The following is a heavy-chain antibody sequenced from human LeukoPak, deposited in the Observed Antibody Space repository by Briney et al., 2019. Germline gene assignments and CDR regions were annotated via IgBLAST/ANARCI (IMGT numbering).Heavy chain of an antibody. J-gene: IGHJ4*02. CDR2: VSYSGST. Sequence: SETLSLTCTVSGDSFSSTYYWGWIRQPPGKGLEWIGSVSYSGSTYYIPSLKSRVTISVDTSKKQISLKLISVTAADTAVYSCSRATSTWYIDYWGRGTLVTVSS. CDR3: SRATSTWYIDY. V-gene: IGHV4-39*01. CDR1: GDSFSSTYY. D-gene: IGHD6-13*01.